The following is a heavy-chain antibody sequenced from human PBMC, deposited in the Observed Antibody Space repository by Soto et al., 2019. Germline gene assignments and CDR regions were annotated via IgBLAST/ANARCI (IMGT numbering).Heavy chain of an antibody. V-gene: IGHV1-18*04. J-gene: IGHJ5*02. D-gene: IGHD1-20*01. CDR3: ARLITPYAWRKNWFDP. CDR2: ISAYNGNT. CDR1: GYTFTSYG. Sequence: ASVKVSCKASGYTFTSYGISWVRQAPGQGREWMGWISAYNGNTNYAQKLQGRVTMTTDTSTSTAYMELRSLRSDDTAVYFCARLITPYAWRKNWFDPWGQGTLVTVSS.